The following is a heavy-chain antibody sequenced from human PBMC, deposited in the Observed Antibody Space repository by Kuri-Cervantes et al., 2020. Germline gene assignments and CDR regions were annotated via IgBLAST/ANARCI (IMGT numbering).Heavy chain of an antibody. CDR2: ISAYNGNT. CDR3: AREHSRGGGYTQYYYYGMDV. CDR1: GCTFTSYG. D-gene: IGHD5-18*01. J-gene: IGHJ6*02. Sequence: ASVKVSCKASGCTFTSYGISWVRQAPGQGLEWMGWISAYNGNTNYAQKLQGRVTMTTDTSTSTAYMELRSLRSDDTAVYYCAREHSRGGGYTQYYYYGMDVWGQGTTVTVSS. V-gene: IGHV1-18*01.